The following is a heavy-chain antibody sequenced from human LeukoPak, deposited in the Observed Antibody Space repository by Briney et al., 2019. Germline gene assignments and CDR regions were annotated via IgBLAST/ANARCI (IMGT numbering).Heavy chain of an antibody. CDR3: ASRRTGYSSSWYFLGFDP. D-gene: IGHD6-13*01. V-gene: IGHV4-39*01. CDR1: GGSISSSSYY. J-gene: IGHJ5*02. CDR2: IYYSGST. Sequence: SETLSLTCTVSGGSISSSSYYWGWIRQPPGKGLEWVGSIYYSGSTYYNPSLKSRVTISVDTSKNQFSLKLSSVTAADTAVYYCASRRTGYSSSWYFLGFDPWGQGTLVTVSS.